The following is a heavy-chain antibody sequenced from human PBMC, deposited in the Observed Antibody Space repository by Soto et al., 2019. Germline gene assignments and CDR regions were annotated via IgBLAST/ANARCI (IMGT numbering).Heavy chain of an antibody. CDR2: IIPIFGTA. CDR3: ARDYYYDSMGAKLFLTRDDAFDI. V-gene: IGHV1-69*13. Sequence: SVKVSCKASGGTFSSYAISWLRQAPGQGLEWMGGIIPIFGTANYAQKFQGRVTITADESTSTAYMELSSLRSEDTAVYYCARDYYYDSMGAKLFLTRDDAFDIWGQGTMVTVSS. D-gene: IGHD3-22*01. J-gene: IGHJ3*02. CDR1: GGTFSSYA.